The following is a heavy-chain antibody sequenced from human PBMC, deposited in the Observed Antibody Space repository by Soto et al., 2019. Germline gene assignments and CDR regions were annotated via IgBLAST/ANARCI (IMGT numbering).Heavy chain of an antibody. CDR3: AHRVTSSTTYNVGGVYP. D-gene: IGHD1-1*01. CDR2: IYWDNDK. CDR1: GLSLSTPGVG. J-gene: IGHJ5*02. Sequence: QITLKESGPALMEPTQTLTLTCSFSGLSLSTPGVGVVWLRQAQGKALECLAIIYWDNDKRYNPSLKTRLTIAQDTSMNQVVLTMTYMEPVDTAIYYCAHRVTSSTTYNVGGVYPWGQGNLVTAS. V-gene: IGHV2-5*02.